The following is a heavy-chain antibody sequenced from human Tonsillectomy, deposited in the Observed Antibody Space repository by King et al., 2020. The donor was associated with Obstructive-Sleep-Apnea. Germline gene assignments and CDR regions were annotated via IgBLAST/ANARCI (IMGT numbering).Heavy chain of an antibody. J-gene: IGHJ6*02. CDR2: ISRSGST. CDR3: ARLQYGSWSYYRGLDV. CDR1: GDSITDYY. Sequence: VQLQESGPGLVKPSETLSLTCLVSGDSITDYYWSWIRQSPGKGLEWIGYISRSGSTNYNPSLRTRLTISVDSSKNQFPLKVTSVTAADTAVYYCARLQYGSWSYYRGLDVWGQGTTVTVSS. V-gene: IGHV4-4*09. D-gene: IGHD6-13*01.